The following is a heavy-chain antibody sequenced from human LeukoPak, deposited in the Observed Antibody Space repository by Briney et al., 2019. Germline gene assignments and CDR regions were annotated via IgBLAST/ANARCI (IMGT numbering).Heavy chain of an antibody. V-gene: IGHV3-30*18. CDR1: GFTFSSYG. CDR2: ISYDGSNK. D-gene: IGHD3-22*01. J-gene: IGHJ4*02. CDR3: AKVGYYDSSGYPPDY. Sequence: SGGSLRLSCATSGFTFSSYGMHWVRQAPGKGLEWVAVISYDGSNKYYAGSVKGRFTISRDNSKNTLYLQMNSLRAEDTAVYYCAKVGYYDSSGYPPDYWGQGTLVTVSS.